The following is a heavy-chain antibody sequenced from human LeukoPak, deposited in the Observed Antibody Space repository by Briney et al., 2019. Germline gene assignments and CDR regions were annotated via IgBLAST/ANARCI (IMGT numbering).Heavy chain of an antibody. CDR2: ISSSSSTI. CDR3: APNRDLRY. Sequence: GGSLRLSCAASGVTFNTYSMNWVRQAPGKGLEWVSYISSSSSTIYYADSVKGRFTISRDNAKNSLYLQMNSLRDEDTAVYYCAPNRDLRYWGQGTLVSVSS. V-gene: IGHV3-48*02. D-gene: IGHD2-21*02. J-gene: IGHJ4*02. CDR1: GVTFNTYS.